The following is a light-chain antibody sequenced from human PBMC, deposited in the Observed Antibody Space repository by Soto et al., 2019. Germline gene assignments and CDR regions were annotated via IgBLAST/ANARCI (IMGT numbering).Light chain of an antibody. Sequence: DIVMTQSPDSLGVSLGDRATINCRSSQSLFYSSNNKNYLAWYQHKPGQPPKLLISWSSTRESGVPDRFSGRGSGTHFTPTISSLRAEDVAVYYCQPYYSTPSFGQGTRLEIK. CDR2: WSS. V-gene: IGKV4-1*01. CDR1: QSLFYSSNNKNY. J-gene: IGKJ5*01. CDR3: QPYYSTPS.